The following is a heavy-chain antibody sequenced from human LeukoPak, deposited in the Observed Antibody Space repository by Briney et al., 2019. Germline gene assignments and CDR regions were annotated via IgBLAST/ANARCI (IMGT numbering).Heavy chain of an antibody. Sequence: GESLQISCKGSGYPSTSYWIAWVRQMPGKGLEWMGIIYLGDSDTRYSPSFQGQVTISADKSIGTAYLQWRSLKASDTAMYYCARGSGDSSWSDYWGQGTLVTVSS. CDR3: ARGSGDSSWSDY. D-gene: IGHD6-13*01. V-gene: IGHV5-51*01. CDR1: GYPSTSYW. J-gene: IGHJ4*02. CDR2: IYLGDSDT.